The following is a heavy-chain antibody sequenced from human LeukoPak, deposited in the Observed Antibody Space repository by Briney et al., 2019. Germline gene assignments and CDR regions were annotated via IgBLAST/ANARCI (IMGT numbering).Heavy chain of an antibody. CDR2: ISYDGSNK. CDR1: GFTFSSYG. Sequence: GGSLRLSCAASGFTFSSYGMHWVRQAPGKGLEWVAVISYDGSNKYYADSLKGRFTISRDNSKNTLYLQMNSLRAEDTAVYYCAKDVPLMLSIHYYDPPDWFDCWGQGTLVTVSS. J-gene: IGHJ5*01. V-gene: IGHV3-30*18. D-gene: IGHD3-22*01. CDR3: AKDVPLMLSIHYYDPPDWFDC.